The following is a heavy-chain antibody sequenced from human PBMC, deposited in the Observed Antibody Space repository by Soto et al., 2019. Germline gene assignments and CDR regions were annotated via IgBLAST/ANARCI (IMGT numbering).Heavy chain of an antibody. CDR3: ARVITIFGVVIISWFDP. D-gene: IGHD3-3*01. CDR2: IYHSGST. J-gene: IGHJ5*02. CDR1: GYSISSGYY. Sequence: ETLSLTCAVSGYSISSGYYWGWIRQPPGKGLEWIGSIYHSGSTYYNPSLKSRVTISVDTSKNQFSLKLSSVTAADTAVYYCARVITIFGVVIISWFDPWGQGTLVTVSS. V-gene: IGHV4-38-2*01.